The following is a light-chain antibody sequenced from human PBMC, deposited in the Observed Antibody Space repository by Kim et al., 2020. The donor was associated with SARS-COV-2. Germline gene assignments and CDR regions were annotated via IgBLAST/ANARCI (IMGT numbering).Light chain of an antibody. CDR2: AAS. Sequence: ASVGDRVTITCRASQSISSYLNWYQQKPGKAPKLLIYAASSLQSGVPSRFSGSGSGTDFTLTISSLQPEDFATYYCQQSYSTPRTFGQGTKLDIK. V-gene: IGKV1-39*01. J-gene: IGKJ1*01. CDR1: QSISSY. CDR3: QQSYSTPRT.